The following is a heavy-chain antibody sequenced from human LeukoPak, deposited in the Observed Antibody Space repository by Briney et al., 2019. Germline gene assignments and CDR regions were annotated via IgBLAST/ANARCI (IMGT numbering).Heavy chain of an antibody. V-gene: IGHV4-59*08. D-gene: IGHD2-21*02. Sequence: PSETLSLTCSVSGDSASPYFWSWIRQPPGKGLEWIGYIYYSGTTNYNPSLNNRVTISIDTSQDQFSLKVNSVTAADTAVYYCARLTAGLYFDSWGQGKLVTVSS. CDR1: GDSASPYF. CDR2: IYYSGTT. J-gene: IGHJ4*02. CDR3: ARLTAGLYFDS.